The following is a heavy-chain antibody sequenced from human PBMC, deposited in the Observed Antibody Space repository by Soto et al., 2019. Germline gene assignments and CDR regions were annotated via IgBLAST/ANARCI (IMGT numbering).Heavy chain of an antibody. J-gene: IGHJ4*02. V-gene: IGHV3-74*01. D-gene: IGHD5-12*01. CDR2: IKSDGSST. CDR1: GFTFSSYW. Sequence: EVQLVESGGGLVQPGGSLRLSCAASGFTFSSYWMHWVRQAPGKGLVWVSRIKSDGSSTSYADSVKGRFTISKDNTKNTLYLQLNSLRADDTAVYYCVALRDGYNSVAYWGQGTLVTVSS. CDR3: VALRDGYNSVAY.